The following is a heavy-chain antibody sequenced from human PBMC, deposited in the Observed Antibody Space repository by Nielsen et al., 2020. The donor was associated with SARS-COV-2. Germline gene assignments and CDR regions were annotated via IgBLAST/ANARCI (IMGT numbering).Heavy chain of an antibody. V-gene: IGHV3-7*01. CDR2: IAQDGSDK. J-gene: IGHJ6*01. Sequence: GGSLRLSCVASGFMFSTYWMTWVRQAPGKGLEWVANIAQDGSDKYYVESVEGRFTISKDNAKNSLYLQMNSLHQGPIGLPPGTLLQEHLWG. CDR1: GFMFSTYW. CDR3: TLLQEHL.